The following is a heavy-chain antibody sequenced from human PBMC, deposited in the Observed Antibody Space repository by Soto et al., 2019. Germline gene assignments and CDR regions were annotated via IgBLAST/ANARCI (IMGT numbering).Heavy chain of an antibody. Sequence: ASVKVSCKASGGTFSSYAISWVRQAPGQGLEWMGGIIPIFATADYAQKLQGRVTMTTDTSTSTAYMELRSLRSDDTAVYYCAVLAVAAQRYAFDIWGQGTMVTVSS. CDR2: IIPIFATA. CDR1: GGTFSSYA. D-gene: IGHD6-19*01. CDR3: AVLAVAAQRYAFDI. V-gene: IGHV1-69*05. J-gene: IGHJ3*02.